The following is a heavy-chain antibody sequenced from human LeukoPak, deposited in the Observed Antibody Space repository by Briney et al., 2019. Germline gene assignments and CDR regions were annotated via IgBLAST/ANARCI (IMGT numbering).Heavy chain of an antibody. CDR1: GFTFSSYS. J-gene: IGHJ1*01. V-gene: IGHV3-21*01. D-gene: IGHD6-6*01. Sequence: GGSLRLSCTASGFTFSSYSMNWVRQAPGKGLEWVSSISSSSSYIYYADSVKGRFTISRDNAKNSLYLQMNSLRAEDTAVYYCARDRDIYSSSFYFQHWGQGTLVTVSS. CDR3: ARDRDIYSSSFYFQH. CDR2: ISSSSSYI.